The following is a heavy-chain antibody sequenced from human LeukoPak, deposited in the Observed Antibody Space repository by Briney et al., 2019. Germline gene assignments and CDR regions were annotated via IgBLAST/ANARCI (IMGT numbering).Heavy chain of an antibody. CDR1: GFTFSSYS. D-gene: IGHD1-26*01. V-gene: IGHV3-21*01. CDR2: ISSSSSYI. CDR3: CSSGGTYYYYGMDV. J-gene: IGHJ6*02. Sequence: GGSLRLSCAASGFTFSSYSMNWVRQAPRKGLEWVSSISSSSSYIYYADSVKGRFTISRDNAKNSLYLQMNSLRAEDTAVYYCCSSGGTYYYYGMDVWGQGTTVTVSS.